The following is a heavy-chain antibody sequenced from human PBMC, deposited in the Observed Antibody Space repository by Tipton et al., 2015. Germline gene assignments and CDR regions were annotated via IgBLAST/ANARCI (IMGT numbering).Heavy chain of an antibody. J-gene: IGHJ4*02. Sequence: TLSLTCTASGGSINTDNYYWSWIRQHPGKGLELIDYIFHTGSTYYNPSLKSRLTISIDTSKNQFSLKLSSLTAADTAVYYCATKDWGGSYVYWGQGTLVTVSS. CDR2: IFHTGST. D-gene: IGHD1-26*01. V-gene: IGHV4-31*03. CDR3: ATKDWGGSYVY. CDR1: GGSINTDNYY.